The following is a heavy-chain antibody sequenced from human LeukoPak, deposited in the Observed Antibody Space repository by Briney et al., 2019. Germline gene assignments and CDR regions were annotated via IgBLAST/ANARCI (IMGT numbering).Heavy chain of an antibody. CDR2: SSERGGST. CDR1: GISLSNYA. V-gene: IGHV3-23*01. Sequence: GGSLRLSCVVSGISLSNYAMTWVRQAPGKGLEWVSYSSERGGSTTYADSVKGRFTISRDTSLNTLYLQMNNLRAEDTAVYFCAKRGVVIRGLLVIGYHQEAYHYDFWGQGVLVTVSS. CDR3: AKRGVVIRGLLVIGYHQEAYHYDF. J-gene: IGHJ4*02. D-gene: IGHD3-10*01.